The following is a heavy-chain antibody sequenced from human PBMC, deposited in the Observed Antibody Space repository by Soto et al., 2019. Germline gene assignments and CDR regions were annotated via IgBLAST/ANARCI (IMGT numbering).Heavy chain of an antibody. D-gene: IGHD3-10*01. J-gene: IGHJ4*02. Sequence: QVQLQESGPGLVKPSQTLSLTCTVSGGSISSGGYYWSWIRQHPGKGLEWIGYIYYSGSTYYNPSLMSRVTISVDTSKNQFSLKLSSVTAADPAVYCCGGYYASGSYLDYWGQGTLVTVSS. V-gene: IGHV4-31*03. CDR2: IYYSGST. CDR3: GGYYASGSYLDY. CDR1: GGSISSGGYY.